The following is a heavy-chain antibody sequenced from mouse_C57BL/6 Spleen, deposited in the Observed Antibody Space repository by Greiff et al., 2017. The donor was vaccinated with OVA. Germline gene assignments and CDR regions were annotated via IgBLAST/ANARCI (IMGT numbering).Heavy chain of an antibody. J-gene: IGHJ1*03. D-gene: IGHD1-1*01. CDR3: ASGTVVPYRYFDV. CDR1: GYTFTSYW. Sequence: QVQLQQPGAELVKPGASVKLSCKASGYTFTSYWMHWVKQRPGRGLEWIGRIYPNSGGTKYNEKFKSKATLTVDKPSSTGYMQISSLTSEDSAVDDCASGTVVPYRYFDVWGTGTTVTVSA. V-gene: IGHV1-72*01. CDR2: IYPNSGGT.